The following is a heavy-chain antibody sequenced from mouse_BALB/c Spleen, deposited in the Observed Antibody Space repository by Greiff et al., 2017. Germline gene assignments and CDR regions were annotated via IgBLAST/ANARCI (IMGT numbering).Heavy chain of an antibody. Sequence: QVQLQQSGPELVKPGASVKISCKASGYSFTSYNIHWVKQRPGQGLEWIGWIFPGSGNTKYNEKFKGKATLTADTSSSTAYMQLSSLTSEDSAVYFCAIPDSSGYVNLAWFAYWGQGTLVTVSA. CDR2: IFPGSGNT. CDR3: AIPDSSGYVNLAWFAY. D-gene: IGHD3-2*01. V-gene: IGHV1-66*01. CDR1: GYSFTSYN. J-gene: IGHJ3*01.